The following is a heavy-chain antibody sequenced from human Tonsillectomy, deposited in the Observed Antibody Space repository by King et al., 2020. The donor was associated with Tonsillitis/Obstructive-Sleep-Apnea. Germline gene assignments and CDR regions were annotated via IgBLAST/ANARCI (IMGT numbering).Heavy chain of an antibody. CDR2: INWNGGST. CDR3: ARFAPALGHYYGSGSYYTGVLDY. Sequence: QLVQSGGGVVRPGGSLRLSCAASGFTFDDYGMSWVRQAPGKGLEWVSGINWNGGSTGSADSVKGRFTISRDNATNSLYLQMNSLRAEDTALYYCARFAPALGHYYGSGSYYTGVLDYWGQGTLVTVSS. J-gene: IGHJ4*02. V-gene: IGHV3-20*04. D-gene: IGHD3-10*01. CDR1: GFTFDDYG.